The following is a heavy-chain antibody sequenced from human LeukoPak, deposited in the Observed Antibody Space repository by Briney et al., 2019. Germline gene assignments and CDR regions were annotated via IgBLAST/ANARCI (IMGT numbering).Heavy chain of an antibody. D-gene: IGHD3-22*01. CDR3: AFYYYDSSGYYPTHFDY. V-gene: IGHV3-48*01. CDR2: ISSSSSTI. CDR1: GFTFSTYS. J-gene: IGHJ4*02. Sequence: PGGSLGLSCAASGFTFSTYSMNWVRQAPGKGLEWVSYISSSSSTIYYADSVKGRFTISRDNAKNSLYLQMNSLRAEDTAVYYCAFYYYDSSGYYPTHFDYWGQGTLVTVSS.